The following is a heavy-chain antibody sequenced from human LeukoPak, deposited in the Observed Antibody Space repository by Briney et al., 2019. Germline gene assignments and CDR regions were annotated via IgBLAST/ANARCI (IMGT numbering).Heavy chain of an antibody. CDR3: AKDYFSDY. Sequence: GGSLRLSCAASGFTFSDFWMHWVRQGPEKRLVWVARIRTDGGVTDYADSVKGRFTISRDNTKSTLYLQMNSLRAEDTAVYYCAKDYFSDYWGQGTLVTVSS. D-gene: IGHD3-3*01. V-gene: IGHV3-74*01. J-gene: IGHJ4*02. CDR1: GFTFSDFW. CDR2: IRTDGGVT.